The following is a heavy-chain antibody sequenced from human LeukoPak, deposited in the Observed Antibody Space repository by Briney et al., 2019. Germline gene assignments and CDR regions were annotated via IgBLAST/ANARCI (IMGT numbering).Heavy chain of an antibody. J-gene: IGHJ3*02. Sequence: SETLSLTCTVSGGSISGYYWSWIRQPPGKGLEWIGEINHSGSTNYNPSLKSRVTMSVDTSKNQFPLKLSSVTAADTAVYYCARPQQWLVPDAFDIWGQGTMVTVSS. V-gene: IGHV4-34*01. CDR2: INHSGST. CDR3: ARPQQWLVPDAFDI. D-gene: IGHD6-19*01. CDR1: GGSISGYY.